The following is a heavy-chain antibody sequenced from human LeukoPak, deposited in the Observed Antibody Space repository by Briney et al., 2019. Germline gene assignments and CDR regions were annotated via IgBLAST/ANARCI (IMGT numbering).Heavy chain of an antibody. CDR2: IYYSGST. CDR3: ARVVAGRRFDP. Sequence: PSETLSLTCTVSGGSISSYHWGCIRQPPGKGLEWVGYIYYSGSTNYNPPLKSRVTISVDTSKNQFSLKVNSVTAADTAVYYCARVVAGRRFDPWGQGTLVTVSS. J-gene: IGHJ5*02. V-gene: IGHV4-59*01. CDR1: GGSISSYH. D-gene: IGHD6-19*01.